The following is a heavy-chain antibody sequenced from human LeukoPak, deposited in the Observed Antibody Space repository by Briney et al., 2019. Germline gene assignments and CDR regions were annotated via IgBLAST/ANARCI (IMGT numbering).Heavy chain of an antibody. Sequence: SETLSLTCSVSGGFISTYYWSWIRQPAGKGLEWIGRIYTSGSTNYNPSLKSRVTMSVDTSKNQFSLNLTSVTAADTAVYYCARDSPDRSIVGATGRAFDIWGQGTVVTVSS. V-gene: IGHV4-4*07. CDR1: GGFISTYY. J-gene: IGHJ3*02. CDR2: IYTSGST. CDR3: ARDSPDRSIVGATGRAFDI. D-gene: IGHD1-26*01.